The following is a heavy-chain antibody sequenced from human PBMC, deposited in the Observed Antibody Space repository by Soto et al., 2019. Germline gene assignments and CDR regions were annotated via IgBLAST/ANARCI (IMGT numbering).Heavy chain of an antibody. Sequence: GGSLRLSCAASGFTVSSKYMSWVRQAPGKGLEWVSLIQSGGPTYYADSVKGRFTISRDNDKKSLYLVMSSLRAEDTAVYFCARSYYDSRGSHFDYWGHGTLVTVSS. CDR2: IQSGGPT. CDR3: ARSYYDSRGSHFDY. V-gene: IGHV3-66*01. CDR1: GFTVSSKY. J-gene: IGHJ4*01. D-gene: IGHD3-22*01.